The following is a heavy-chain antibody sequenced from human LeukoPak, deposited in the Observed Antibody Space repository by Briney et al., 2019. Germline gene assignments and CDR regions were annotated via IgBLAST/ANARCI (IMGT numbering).Heavy chain of an antibody. J-gene: IGHJ4*02. CDR2: ISSSGSTI. V-gene: IGHV3-48*03. D-gene: IGHD1-1*01. CDR3: ARDLGTPSDY. CDR1: GFTFSSYE. Sequence: GGSLRLSCAASGFTFSSYEMNWARQAPGKGLEWVSYISSSGSTIYYADSVKGRFTISRDNAKNSLYLKMNSLRAEDTAVYYCARDLGTPSDYWGQGTLVTVSS.